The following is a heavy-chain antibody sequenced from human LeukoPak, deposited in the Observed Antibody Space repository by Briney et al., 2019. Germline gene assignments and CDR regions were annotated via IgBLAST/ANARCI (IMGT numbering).Heavy chain of an antibody. J-gene: IGHJ6*02. CDR3: SRFDLDYDGSRYASDGLDV. D-gene: IGHD3-16*01. CDR1: GFTFSGSA. Sequence: GGSLRLSCAASGFTFSGSAVHWVRQTSGKGLEWLGRIRTKPDNYAAAYAASVKGRFTISRDDSKNSAYLQMDSLKTEDTAVYYCSRFDLDYDGSRYASDGLDVWGQGPTVIVSS. CDR2: IRTKPDNYAA. V-gene: IGHV3-73*01.